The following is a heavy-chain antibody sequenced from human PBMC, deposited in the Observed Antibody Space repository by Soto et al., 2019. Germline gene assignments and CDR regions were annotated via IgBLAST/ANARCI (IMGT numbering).Heavy chain of an antibody. CDR2: IYYSGST. CDR1: GGSISSYY. CDR3: ARAVSGYSDY. V-gene: IGHV4-59*01. D-gene: IGHD3-10*01. J-gene: IGHJ4*02. Sequence: PSETLSLTCIVSGGSISSYYWSWIRQPPGKGLEWIGYIYYSGSTNYNPSLKSRVTISVDTSKNQFSLKLSSVTAADTAVYYCARAVSGYSDYWGQRTLVPVSA.